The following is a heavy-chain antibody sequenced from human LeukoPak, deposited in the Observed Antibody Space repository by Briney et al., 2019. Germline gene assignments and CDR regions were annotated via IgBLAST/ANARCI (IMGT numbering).Heavy chain of an antibody. CDR1: GGSFSGYY. J-gene: IGHJ5*02. CDR2: INHSGST. Sequence: PSETLSLTCAVYGGSFSGYYWSWIRQPPGKGLEWIGEINHSGSTNYNPSLKSRVTISVDTSKNQFSLKLSSVTAADTAVYYCARRGNIPFARWGQGTLVTVSS. D-gene: IGHD2/OR15-2a*01. CDR3: ARRGNIPFAR. V-gene: IGHV4-34*01.